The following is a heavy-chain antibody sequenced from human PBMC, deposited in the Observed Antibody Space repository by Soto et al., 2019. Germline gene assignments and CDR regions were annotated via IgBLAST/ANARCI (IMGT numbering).Heavy chain of an antibody. J-gene: IGHJ5*02. CDR3: ARDKDGITMVRGVINWFDP. D-gene: IGHD3-10*01. CDR2: ISAYNGNT. CDR1: GYTFTSYG. V-gene: IGHV1-18*04. Sequence: AVKVSCKASGYTFTSYGISWVRQAPGQGLEWMGWISAYNGNTNYAQKLQGRVTMTTDTSTSTAYMELRSLRSDDTAVYYCARDKDGITMVRGVINWFDPWGQGTLVTVSS.